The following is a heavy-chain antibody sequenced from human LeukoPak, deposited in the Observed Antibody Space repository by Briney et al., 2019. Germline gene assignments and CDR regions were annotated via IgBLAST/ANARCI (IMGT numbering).Heavy chain of an antibody. CDR3: ARDSRYGAY. J-gene: IGHJ4*02. CDR1: GFTFSNYW. Sequence: GGSLRLSCAASGFTFSNYWMRWVRQATGKGLEWVANIKQDGSEKYYVDSVKGRFSISRNNAKNSLYLQMNSLRAEDTAVYYCARDSRYGAYWGQGTLVTVSS. D-gene: IGHD4-17*01. CDR2: IKQDGSEK. V-gene: IGHV3-7*01.